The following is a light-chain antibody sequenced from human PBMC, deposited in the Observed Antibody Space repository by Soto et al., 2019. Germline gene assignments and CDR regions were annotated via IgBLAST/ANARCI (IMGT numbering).Light chain of an antibody. CDR2: GAS. V-gene: IGKV3-20*01. Sequence: EIVLTQSLSTLSLSPGERATLSCRAIQSVSSTYLAWYQQKPGQAPRLLIYGASSRATGIPDRFSGSGSGTDFTLTISRLEPEDFAVYYCQQYSSSPTWTFGQGTKVDIK. CDR3: QQYSSSPTWT. J-gene: IGKJ1*01. CDR1: QSVSSTY.